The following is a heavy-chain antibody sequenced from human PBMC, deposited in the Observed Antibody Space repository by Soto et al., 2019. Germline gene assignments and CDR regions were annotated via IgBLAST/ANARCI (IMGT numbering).Heavy chain of an antibody. CDR3: ARAQFAYGDYFDY. J-gene: IGHJ4*02. Sequence: GGSLRLSCAASGFTFSSYGMHWVRQAPGKGLEWVAVIWYDGSNKYYADSVKGRFTTSRDNSKNTLYLQMNSLRAEDTAVYYCARAQFAYGDYFDYWGQGTLVTVS. D-gene: IGHD4-17*01. V-gene: IGHV3-33*01. CDR2: IWYDGSNK. CDR1: GFTFSSYG.